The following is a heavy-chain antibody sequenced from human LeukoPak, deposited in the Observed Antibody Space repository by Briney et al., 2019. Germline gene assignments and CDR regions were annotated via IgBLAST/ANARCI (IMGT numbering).Heavy chain of an antibody. CDR1: GGSISSVDYY. Sequence: SETLSLTCTVSGGSISSVDYYWSWIRQPPGKGLEWIGYIYYSGSTYYDPSLKSRVMISVDASKKQFSLKLSSVTAADTAVYYCARLGIDYDILTGYIPDAFDIWGQGTMVTVSS. D-gene: IGHD3-9*01. CDR2: IYYSGST. CDR3: ARLGIDYDILTGYIPDAFDI. V-gene: IGHV4-30-4*01. J-gene: IGHJ3*02.